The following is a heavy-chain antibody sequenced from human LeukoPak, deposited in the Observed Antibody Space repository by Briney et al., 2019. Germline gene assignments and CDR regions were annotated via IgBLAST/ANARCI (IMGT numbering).Heavy chain of an antibody. Sequence: SETLSLTCTVSGGSISSYYWSWIRQPPGKGLKWIGKIYYSGSTNYNPSLKSRVTISVDTSKNQFSLKLSSVTAADTAVYYCAREKAHYDILTGYYYAFDIWGQGTMVTVSS. J-gene: IGHJ3*02. D-gene: IGHD3-9*01. CDR3: AREKAHYDILTGYYYAFDI. CDR2: IYYSGST. V-gene: IGHV4-59*01. CDR1: GGSISSYY.